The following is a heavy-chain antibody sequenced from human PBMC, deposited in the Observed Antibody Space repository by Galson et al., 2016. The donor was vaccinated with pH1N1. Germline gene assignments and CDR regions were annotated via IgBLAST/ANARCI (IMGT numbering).Heavy chain of an antibody. D-gene: IGHD3-10*01. J-gene: IGHJ3*02. CDR1: GFTFTTYS. Sequence: SLRLSCAASGFTFTTYSMSWVRQAPGQGLEWVSGVIWNGGSPGYADSVKGRFTISRDNAKKSLYLQLNSLRAEDTAVYYCVRKNYGDAFDIWGRGTMVTVSS. CDR3: VRKNYGDAFDI. V-gene: IGHV3-20*04. CDR2: VIWNGGSP.